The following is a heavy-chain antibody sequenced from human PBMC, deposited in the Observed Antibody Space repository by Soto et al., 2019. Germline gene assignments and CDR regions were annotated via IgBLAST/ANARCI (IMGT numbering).Heavy chain of an antibody. Sequence: SETLSLTCAVSGASISSGGYYWSWIRQHPGKGLEWIGCIYYTGTTYYVPSLTGRVTFSVDTSKNQLSLHLRFVTAADTAIYYCARSYGISTKPFDYWGKGALVTVS. V-gene: IGHV4-31*11. CDR3: ARSYGISTKPFDY. D-gene: IGHD4-17*01. CDR2: IYYTGTT. CDR1: GASISSGGYY. J-gene: IGHJ4*02.